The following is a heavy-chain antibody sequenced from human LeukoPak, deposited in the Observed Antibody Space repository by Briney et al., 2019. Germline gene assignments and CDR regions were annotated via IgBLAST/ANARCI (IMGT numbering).Heavy chain of an antibody. V-gene: IGHV1-8*01. CDR2: MSPNSGDT. Sequence: ASVTVSCKASGYTFTTHDINWVRQATGQGLEWLGWMSPNSGDTGYAQKFQGRVTMTSDSSISTAYMELSSLRSEDTAIYYCVRIPPNWGFDYWGQGTLVTVSS. CDR3: VRIPPNWGFDY. D-gene: IGHD7-27*01. CDR1: GYTFTTHD. J-gene: IGHJ4*02.